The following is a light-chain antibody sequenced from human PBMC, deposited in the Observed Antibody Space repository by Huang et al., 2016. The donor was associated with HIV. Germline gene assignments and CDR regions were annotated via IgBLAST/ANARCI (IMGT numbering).Light chain of an antibody. CDR3: QQTYTGLWA. CDR2: ATS. Sequence: DIQITQYPSSLSASVGDRVTVTCRASQNIGNYLNWYQQKPGKAPNLLSSATSNLQGVFPSRFSGSGSGTVFILTITSLRLEDFATYYCQQTYTGLWAFGQGTTVDMK. V-gene: IGKV1-39*01. J-gene: IGKJ1*01. CDR1: QNIGNY.